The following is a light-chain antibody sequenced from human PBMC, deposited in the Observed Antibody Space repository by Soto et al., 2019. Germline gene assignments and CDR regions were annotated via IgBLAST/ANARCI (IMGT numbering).Light chain of an antibody. V-gene: IGKV3-11*01. CDR3: QQRSDWPPGYT. J-gene: IGKJ2*01. CDR1: QSVGSY. CDR2: DTS. Sequence: EVVLTQSPATLSLSPGETATLSCRASQSVGSYLAWYQQKPGQAPRLLIYDTSNMATGIPARFSGSGSGTDFTLTISSLEPEDFAIYYCQQRSDWPPGYTFGQGTKLEIK.